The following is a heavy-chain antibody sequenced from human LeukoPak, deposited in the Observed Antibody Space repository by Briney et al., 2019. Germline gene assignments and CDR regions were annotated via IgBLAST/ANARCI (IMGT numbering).Heavy chain of an antibody. CDR1: GFTFSSHA. J-gene: IGHJ4*02. CDR3: AKDPPGGSSGWYD. Sequence: GGSLRLSCAASGFTFSSHAMSWVRQGPGKGLEWVSAISGSGGSTWYADSVKGRFTISRDNSKNTLYLQMSSLGAEDTAVYYCAKDPPGGSSGWYDWGQGTLVTVSS. V-gene: IGHV3-23*01. D-gene: IGHD6-19*01. CDR2: ISGSGGST.